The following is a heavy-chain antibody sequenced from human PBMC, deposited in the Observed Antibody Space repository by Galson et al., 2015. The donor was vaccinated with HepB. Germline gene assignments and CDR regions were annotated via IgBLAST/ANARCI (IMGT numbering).Heavy chain of an antibody. CDR3: AKVVYYYMDV. V-gene: IGHV3-21*01. CDR2: ISSSSRYI. J-gene: IGHJ6*03. Sequence: SLRLSCAASGFNFGTFTMNWVRQVPGKGLEWVSSISSSSRYIYYADSMKGRFTISRDNAKNSLHLQINSLRAEDTAVYHCAKVVYYYMDVWGKGTTVTVSS. CDR1: GFNFGTFT.